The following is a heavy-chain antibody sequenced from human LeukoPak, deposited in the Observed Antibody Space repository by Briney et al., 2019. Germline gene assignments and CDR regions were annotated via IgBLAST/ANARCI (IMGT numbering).Heavy chain of an antibody. Sequence: SVKVSCKASGGTFSSYAISWVRQAPGQGLEWMGGIIPIFGTANYAQKFQGRVTITTDESTSTAYMELSSLRSEDTAVYYCARAGGYSYGSPRYYYYYYMDVWGKRTTVTVSS. V-gene: IGHV1-69*05. CDR3: ARAGGYSYGSPRYYYYYYMDV. J-gene: IGHJ6*03. D-gene: IGHD5-18*01. CDR2: IIPIFGTA. CDR1: GGTFSSYA.